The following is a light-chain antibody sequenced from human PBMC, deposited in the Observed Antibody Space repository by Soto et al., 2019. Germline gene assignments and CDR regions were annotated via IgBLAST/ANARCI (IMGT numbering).Light chain of an antibody. J-gene: IGKJ1*01. CDR3: QQYGSSPQT. CDR1: QSVSRNY. Sequence: EMVLTQSPGTLSLSPGERATLSCRASQSVSRNYLAWYQQTPGQAPRLLIYGASSRATGIPDRFSGSASGTDFTLTISRLEPEDFAVYYCQQYGSSPQTFGQGTKVEIK. CDR2: GAS. V-gene: IGKV3-20*01.